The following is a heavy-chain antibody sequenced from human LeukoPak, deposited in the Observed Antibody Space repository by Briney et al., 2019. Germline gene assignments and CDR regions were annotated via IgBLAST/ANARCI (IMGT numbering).Heavy chain of an antibody. J-gene: IGHJ2*01. V-gene: IGHV1-46*01. D-gene: IGHD2-2*01. Sequence: ASVKVSCKASGYTFTSYYMHWVRQAPGQGLEWMGIINPRGGSTSYAQKFQGRVTMTRDMSTSTVYMELSSLRSENTAVYYCARGRPVPAAMGWYFDLWGRGTLVTVSS. CDR1: GYTFTSYY. CDR3: ARGRPVPAAMGWYFDL. CDR2: INPRGGST.